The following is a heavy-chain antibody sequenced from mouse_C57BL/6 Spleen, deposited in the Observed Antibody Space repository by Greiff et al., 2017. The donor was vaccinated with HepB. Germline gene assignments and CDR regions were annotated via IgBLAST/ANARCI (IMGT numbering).Heavy chain of an antibody. CDR1: GFTFSDYG. Sequence: EVKLMESGGGLVKPGGSLKLSCAASGFTFSDYGMHWVRQAPAKGLEWVAYISSGSRTIYYADTVKGRFTISRDKAKTTLFLQMNSLRSEDTAMYYCAKTGTYFDYWGQGTTLTVSS. J-gene: IGHJ2*01. CDR3: AKTGTYFDY. D-gene: IGHD4-1*01. CDR2: ISSGSRTI. V-gene: IGHV5-17*01.